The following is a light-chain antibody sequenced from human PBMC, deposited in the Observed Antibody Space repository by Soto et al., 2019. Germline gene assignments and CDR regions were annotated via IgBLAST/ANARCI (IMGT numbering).Light chain of an antibody. J-gene: IGKJ1*01. V-gene: IGKV1-5*03. CDR3: QQYNSYRT. Sequence: DIQMTQSPSTLSASVGDRVTITCRASQSISSWLAWYQQKPGKAPKLLIYKASSLESGVPSRFSGSGSGTEFTLTISRLQTDDFATYYCQQYNSYRTFGQGTKVEIK. CDR1: QSISSW. CDR2: KAS.